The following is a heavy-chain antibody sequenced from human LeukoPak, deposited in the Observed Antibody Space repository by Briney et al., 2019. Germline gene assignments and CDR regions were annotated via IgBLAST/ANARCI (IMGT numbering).Heavy chain of an antibody. CDR2: IYYSGST. D-gene: IGHD3-16*02. V-gene: IGHV4-39*01. CDR1: GGSISSSSYY. J-gene: IGHJ5*02. Sequence: SETLSLTCTVSGGSISSSSYYWGWIRQPPGKGLEWIGSIYYSGSTYYNPSLKSRVTISVDTSKNQFSLKLSSVTAADTAVYYCARPRAHYDYVWGSYLNWFDPWGQGTLVTVSS. CDR3: ARPRAHYDYVWGSYLNWFDP.